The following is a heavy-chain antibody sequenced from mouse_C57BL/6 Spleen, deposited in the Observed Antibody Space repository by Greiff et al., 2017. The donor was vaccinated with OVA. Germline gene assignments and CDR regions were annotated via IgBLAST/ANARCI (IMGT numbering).Heavy chain of an antibody. CDR2: ISDGGSYT. Sequence: DVHLVESGGGLVKPGGSLKLSCAASGFNFSSYAMSWVRQTPEKRLEWVATISDGGSYTNYPDNVKGRFTISRDNAKNNLYLQMSHLKSEDTAMYYCARDRSAQAREFAYWGQGALVTVSA. CDR1: GFNFSSYA. D-gene: IGHD3-2*02. J-gene: IGHJ3*01. CDR3: ARDRSAQAREFAY. V-gene: IGHV5-4*01.